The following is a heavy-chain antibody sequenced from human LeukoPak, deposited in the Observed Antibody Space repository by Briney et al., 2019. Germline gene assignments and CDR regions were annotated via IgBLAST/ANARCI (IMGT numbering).Heavy chain of an antibody. CDR1: GFTFSNYN. CDR2: ISSTSSYI. J-gene: IGHJ6*02. CDR3: ARALWSGPVYYGMDV. V-gene: IGHV3-21*06. D-gene: IGHD3-10*01. Sequence: GGSLRLSCAASGFTFSNYNFYWVRQAPGKGLEWVSSISSTSSYIYYADSVKGRFTISRDNAKNSLYLQMNSLRAEDTAVYYCARALWSGPVYYGMDVWGQGTTVTVSS.